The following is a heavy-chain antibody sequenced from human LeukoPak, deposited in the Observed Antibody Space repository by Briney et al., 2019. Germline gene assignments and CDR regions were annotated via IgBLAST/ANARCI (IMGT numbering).Heavy chain of an antibody. CDR1: GGSIRSSYYY. J-gene: IGHJ6*02. CDR3: ARDNWNYGSSMDV. D-gene: IGHD1-7*01. V-gene: IGHV4-61*01. Sequence: SETLSLTCTVSGGSIRSSYYYWGWIRQPPGKGLEWIGYIHYSGSTNYNPSLKSRVTISVDTSKNQFSLKLSSVTAADTAVYYCARDNWNYGSSMDVWGQGTTVTVSS. CDR2: IHYSGST.